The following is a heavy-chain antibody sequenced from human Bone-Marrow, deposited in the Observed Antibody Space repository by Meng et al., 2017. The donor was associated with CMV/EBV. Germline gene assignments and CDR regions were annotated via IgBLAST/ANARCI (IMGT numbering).Heavy chain of an antibody. CDR2: IKSKTDGGTT. Sequence: TFSNAGMSWVRQAPGKGLEWVGRIKSKTDGGTTDYAAPVKGRFTISRDDSKNTLYLQMNSLKTEDTAVYYCTTGVTYCGGDCSFPFDYWGQGTLVTVSS. J-gene: IGHJ4*02. V-gene: IGHV3-15*01. CDR3: TTGVTYCGGDCSFPFDY. CDR1: TFSNAG. D-gene: IGHD2-21*01.